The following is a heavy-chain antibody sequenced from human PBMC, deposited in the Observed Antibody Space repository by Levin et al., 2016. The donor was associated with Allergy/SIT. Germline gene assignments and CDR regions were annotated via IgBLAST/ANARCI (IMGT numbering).Heavy chain of an antibody. CDR1: GFTFSSYA. V-gene: IGHV3-23*01. J-gene: IGHJ4*02. CDR2: ISGSGGST. D-gene: IGHD6-19*01. CDR3: AKDPWYSSGSDY. Sequence: GESLKISCAASGFTFSSYAMSWVRQAPGKGLEWVSAISGSGGSTYYADSVKGRFTISRDNSKNTLYLQMNSLRAEDTAVYYCAKDPWYSSGSDYWGQGTLVTVSS.